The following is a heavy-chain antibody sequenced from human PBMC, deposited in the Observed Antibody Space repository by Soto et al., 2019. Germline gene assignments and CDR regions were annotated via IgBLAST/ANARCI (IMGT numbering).Heavy chain of an antibody. D-gene: IGHD3-16*01. J-gene: IGHJ3*02. CDR3: ASSLRRYAFDI. CDR1: GFTFSSYS. CDR2: ISSSSSYI. Sequence: EVQLVESGGGLVKPGGSLRLSCAASGFTFSSYSMNWVRQAPGKGLEWVSSISSSSSYIYYADSVKGRFTISRDNAKNSLYPQLNSLRAEDTAVYYCASSLRRYAFDIWGQGTMVTVSS. V-gene: IGHV3-21*01.